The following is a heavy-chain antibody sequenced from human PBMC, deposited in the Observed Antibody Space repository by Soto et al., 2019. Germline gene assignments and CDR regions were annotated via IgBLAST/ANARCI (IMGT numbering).Heavy chain of an antibody. CDR3: ARHLRWNYFDY. J-gene: IGHJ4*02. D-gene: IGHD2-15*01. CDR2: ILPADSDT. Sequence: GESLKISCQGSGYTFSSSWIGWVRQTPGKGLEWMGIILPADSDTRYSPSFQGQVTISADKSISTAYLQWSSLKASDTAMYYCARHLRWNYFDYWGQGTLVTVSS. V-gene: IGHV5-51*01. CDR1: GYTFSSSW.